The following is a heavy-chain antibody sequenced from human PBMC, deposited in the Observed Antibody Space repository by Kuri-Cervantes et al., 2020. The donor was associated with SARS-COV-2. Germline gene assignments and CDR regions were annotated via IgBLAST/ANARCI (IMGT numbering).Heavy chain of an antibody. CDR3: ARVYSSGWYCDY. J-gene: IGHJ4*02. D-gene: IGHD6-19*01. Sequence: ASVKVSCKASGYTFTSYDINWVRQATGQGLEWMGWMNPNSGNTGYAQKFQGRVTMTRNTSRSTAYMELSSLRSEDTAVYYCARVYSSGWYCDYWGQGTLVTVSS. CDR2: MNPNSGNT. CDR1: GYTFTSYD. V-gene: IGHV1-8*01.